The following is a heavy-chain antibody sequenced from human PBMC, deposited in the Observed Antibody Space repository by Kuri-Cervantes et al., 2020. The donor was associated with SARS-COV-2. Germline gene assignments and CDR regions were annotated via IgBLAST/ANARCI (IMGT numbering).Heavy chain of an antibody. CDR3: ARMYSINHYGMDV. CDR1: GGSISSYY. Sequence: ESLKISCTVSGGSISSYYWSWIRQPPGKGLEWIGEINHSGSTNYNPSLKSRVTISVDTSKNQFSLKLSSVTAADTAVYYCARMYSINHYGMDVWGQGTTVTVSS. V-gene: IGHV4-34*01. J-gene: IGHJ6*02. CDR2: INHSGST. D-gene: IGHD4-11*01.